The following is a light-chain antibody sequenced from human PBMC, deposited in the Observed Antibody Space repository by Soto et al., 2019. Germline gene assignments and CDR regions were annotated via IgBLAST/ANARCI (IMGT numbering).Light chain of an antibody. V-gene: IGKV3-15*01. Sequence: EIVMTQSPATLSVSPGERATLSCRASQSVSSNLAWYQQKPGQAPRLLIYGASTRATGIPARFSGGGSGTDFTLTISRLEPEDFAVYYCQQYGSSEITFGQGTRLEIK. CDR3: QQYGSSEIT. CDR2: GAS. J-gene: IGKJ5*01. CDR1: QSVSSN.